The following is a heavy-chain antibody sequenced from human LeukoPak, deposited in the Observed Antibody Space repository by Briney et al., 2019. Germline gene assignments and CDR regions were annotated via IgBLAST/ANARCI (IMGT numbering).Heavy chain of an antibody. CDR2: ISGGGGST. CDR1: GFTFSSYA. D-gene: IGHD3-16*02. V-gene: IGHV3-23*01. Sequence: GGSLRLSCAASGFTFSSYAMSWVRQAPGKGLEWVSAISGGGGSTYYADSVKGRFTISRDNSKNTLYLQMNSLRAEDTAVYYCAKDVWGSYRPQGWFDPWGQGTLVTVSS. CDR3: AKDVWGSYRPQGWFDP. J-gene: IGHJ5*02.